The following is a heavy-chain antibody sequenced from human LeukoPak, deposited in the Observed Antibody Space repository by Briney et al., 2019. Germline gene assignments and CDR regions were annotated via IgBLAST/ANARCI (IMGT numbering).Heavy chain of an antibody. V-gene: IGHV3-30*02. CDR3: AKDLRSRIAAAGAPDY. J-gene: IGHJ4*02. Sequence: GGSLRLSCAASGFTFISYGMHWVRQTPGKGLECVAFIRYDGGNQYYTDSVKGRFTISRDNSKNTIYLQMNSLRAEDTAVYYCAKDLRSRIAAAGAPDYWGQGTLVTVSS. CDR1: GFTFISYG. D-gene: IGHD6-13*01. CDR2: IRYDGGNQ.